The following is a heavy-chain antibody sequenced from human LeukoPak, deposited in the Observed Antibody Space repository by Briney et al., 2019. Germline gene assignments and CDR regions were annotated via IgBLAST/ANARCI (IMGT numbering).Heavy chain of an antibody. CDR3: ARGFSSYPAE. Sequence: GGSLRLSCAASGFTFDDYYMSWIRQAPGEGLDWVSYISNGGGHISYADSVKGRFTISRDNTKISLYLHMDSLRADDTAVYYCARGFSSYPAEWGQGTLVTISS. CDR1: GFTFDDYY. CDR2: ISNGGGHI. D-gene: IGHD3-16*02. V-gene: IGHV3-11*01. J-gene: IGHJ4*02.